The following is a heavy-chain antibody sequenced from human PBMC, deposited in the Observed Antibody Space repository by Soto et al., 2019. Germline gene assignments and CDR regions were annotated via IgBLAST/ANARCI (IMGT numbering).Heavy chain of an antibody. J-gene: IGHJ3*02. D-gene: IGHD3-9*01. V-gene: IGHV1-24*01. Sequence: EASVKVSCKVSGYTLTELSMHWVRQAPGKGLEWMGGFDPEDGETIYAQKFQGRVTMTEDTSTDTAYMELSSLRSEDTAVYYCATAPSVYYDILTGPSRNAFDIWGQGTMVTVSS. CDR3: ATAPSVYYDILTGPSRNAFDI. CDR1: GYTLTELS. CDR2: FDPEDGET.